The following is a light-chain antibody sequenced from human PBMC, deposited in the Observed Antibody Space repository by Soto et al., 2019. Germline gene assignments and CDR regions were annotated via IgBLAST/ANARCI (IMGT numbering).Light chain of an antibody. Sequence: ILMSQSPSSLSASVGDRVTITCRASQALDKWLAWYQQKPGKAHNLLIYKSSTLREGVPSRFSGFGSGTEYILTIRDLQADDFGTYYCQQYSSYWTFGQGTMVEI. J-gene: IGKJ1*01. CDR2: KSS. CDR1: QALDKW. V-gene: IGKV1-5*03. CDR3: QQYSSYWT.